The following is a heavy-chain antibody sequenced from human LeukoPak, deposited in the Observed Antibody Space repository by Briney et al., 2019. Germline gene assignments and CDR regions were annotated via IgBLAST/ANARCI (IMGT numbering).Heavy chain of an antibody. D-gene: IGHD4-17*01. CDR2: IYHSGST. J-gene: IGHJ4*02. CDR3: ARGFAGATVTTFDY. CDR1: GGSISSGGYS. V-gene: IGHV4-30-2*01. Sequence: PSETLSLTCAVSGGSISSGGYSWRWIRQPPGKGLEWIGYIYHSGSTYYNPSLKSRVTISVDRSKNQFSLKLSSVTAADTAVYYCARGFAGATVTTFDYWGQGTLVTVSS.